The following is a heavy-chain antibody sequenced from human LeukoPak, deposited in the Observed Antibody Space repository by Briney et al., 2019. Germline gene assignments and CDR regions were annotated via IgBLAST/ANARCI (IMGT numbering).Heavy chain of an antibody. CDR2: ISAYNGNT. CDR1: GYTFTSYD. D-gene: IGHD1-1*01. Sequence: ASVTVSCKTSGYTFTSYDINWVRQAPGQGLEWMGGISAYNGNTDFAQKLQGRVTMTTDTSTSTAYMELRSLRSDDTAVYYCARVPYNWNDNYYYGMDVWGQGTTVTVSS. CDR3: ARVPYNWNDNYYYGMDV. V-gene: IGHV1-18*01. J-gene: IGHJ6*02.